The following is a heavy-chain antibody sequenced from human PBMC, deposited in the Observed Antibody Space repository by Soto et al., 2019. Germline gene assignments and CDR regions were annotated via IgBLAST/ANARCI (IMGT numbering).Heavy chain of an antibody. D-gene: IGHD5-12*01. J-gene: IGHJ6*02. CDR1: GYTFTGYY. Sequence: ASVKVSCKASGYTFTGYYMHWVRQAPGQGLEWMGWINPNSGGTNYAQKFQGWVTMTRDTSISTAYMELSRLRSDDTAVYYFARVRIVATINVSYYYYGMDVWGQGTTVTVSS. V-gene: IGHV1-2*04. CDR2: INPNSGGT. CDR3: ARVRIVATINVSYYYYGMDV.